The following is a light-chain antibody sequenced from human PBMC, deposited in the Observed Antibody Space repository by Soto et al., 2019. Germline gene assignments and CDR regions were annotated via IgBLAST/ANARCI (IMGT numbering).Light chain of an antibody. V-gene: IGKV1-5*01. J-gene: IGKJ1*01. Sequence: DIQMTQKTPTLSASVRDGVTITCRASQRVSTWLAWYQRKPGKAPKLLISDASSLETGVPSRFSGSGSGTEFTLTFNSLPPDDFATYYCQQYKIYWPFCQGTK. CDR2: DAS. CDR1: QRVSTW. CDR3: QQYKIYWP.